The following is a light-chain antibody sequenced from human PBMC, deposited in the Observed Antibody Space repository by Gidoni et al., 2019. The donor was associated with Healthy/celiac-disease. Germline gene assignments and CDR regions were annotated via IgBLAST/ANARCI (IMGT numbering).Light chain of an antibody. CDR2: GAS. J-gene: IGKJ2*01. V-gene: IGKV3-20*01. Sequence: EIVLTQSPGTLSLSPGERATRSCRASQSVSSSYLAWYQQKPGQAPRLLIYGASSSAPGIPDRFSGSGSGTAFTLTISRLEPQDFAVSYCQQYGSSPTYTFGQGTKLEIK. CDR1: QSVSSSY. CDR3: QQYGSSPTYT.